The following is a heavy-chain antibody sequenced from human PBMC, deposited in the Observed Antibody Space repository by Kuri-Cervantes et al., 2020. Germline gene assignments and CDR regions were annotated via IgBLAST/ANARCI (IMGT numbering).Heavy chain of an antibody. D-gene: IGHD5-18*01. CDR2: INHSGST. J-gene: IGHJ4*02. CDR1: GGSFSGYY. V-gene: IGHV4-34*01. CDR3: ARDGGPIVDTGSGCFDY. Sequence: SETLSLTCAVYGGSFSGYYWSWIRQPPGKGLEWIGEINHSGSTKYNPSLKSRVTISVDTSKKQFSLKLSSVTAADTAVYYCARDGGPIVDTGSGCFDYWGQGTLVTVSS.